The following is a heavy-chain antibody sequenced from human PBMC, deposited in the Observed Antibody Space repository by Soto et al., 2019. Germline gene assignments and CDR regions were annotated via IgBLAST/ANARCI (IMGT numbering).Heavy chain of an antibody. J-gene: IGHJ4*01. CDR2: VSHSGST. Sequence: SLTCTGSGGSISSHYWSSFRQPPGKGLEWLGYVSHSGSTNYNPSLTSRVTISRDTSKNQLSLKLTSVTAADTAVYYCARDYLRALDYWGHGTLVTVSS. CDR3: ARDYLRALDY. V-gene: IGHV4-59*11. CDR1: GGSISSHY. D-gene: IGHD2-21*01.